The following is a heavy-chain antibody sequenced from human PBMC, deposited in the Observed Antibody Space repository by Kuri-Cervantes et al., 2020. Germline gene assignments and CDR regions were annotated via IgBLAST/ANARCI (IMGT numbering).Heavy chain of an antibody. J-gene: IGHJ6*03. CDR2: IYTSGST. D-gene: IGHD1-26*01. CDR1: GGSISSYY. CDR3: ALGATSYYYMDV. Sequence: GSLRLSCTVSGGSISSYYWSWIRQPAGKGLEWIGRIYTSGSTNYNPSLKSRVAISVDTSKNQFSLKLTSVTAADTAVYYCALGATSYYYMDVWGKGTTVTVSS. V-gene: IGHV4-4*07.